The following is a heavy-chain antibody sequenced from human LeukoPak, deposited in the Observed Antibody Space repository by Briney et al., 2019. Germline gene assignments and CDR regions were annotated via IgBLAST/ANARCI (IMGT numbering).Heavy chain of an antibody. J-gene: IGHJ5*02. CDR2: IKQDGRDK. V-gene: IGHV3-7*01. D-gene: IGHD2/OR15-2a*01. CDR1: GFTFSRYW. CDR3: VRDVSDEYDSASRIHLDL. Sequence: GGSLRLSCAASGFTFSRYWMTWVRQAPGKGLEWVANIKQDGRDKKYGDSVKGRFTISRDNAKNSVYLQMNSLRDEDTAVYYCVRDVSDEYDSASRIHLDLGGRGSLVTVSS.